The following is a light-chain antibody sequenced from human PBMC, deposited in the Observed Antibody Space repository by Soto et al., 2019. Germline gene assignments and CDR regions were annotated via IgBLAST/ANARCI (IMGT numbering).Light chain of an antibody. V-gene: IGLV2-18*01. Sequence: QSVLTQPPSVSGSPGQSVTISCTGSSGDFGDHQLVSWYQQPPGTAPKLLISDVSNRPSGVPDRFSGSKSENTATLTFTRVEAGDEADYFCQVWETSSDHPVVFGGGTKLTVL. CDR3: QVWETSSDHPVV. J-gene: IGLJ2*01. CDR2: DVS. CDR1: SGDFGDHQL.